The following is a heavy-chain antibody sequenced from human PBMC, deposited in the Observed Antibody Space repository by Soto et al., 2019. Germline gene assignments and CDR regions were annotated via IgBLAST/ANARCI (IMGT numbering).Heavy chain of an antibody. CDR1: GGSISSSSYY. V-gene: IGHV4-39*01. CDR3: ARRVYGGWFDP. D-gene: IGHD2-15*01. CDR2: IYYSGST. J-gene: IGHJ5*02. Sequence: QLQLQESGPGLVKPSETLSLTCTVSGGSISSSSYYWGWIRQPPGKGLEWIGSIYYSGSTYYNPSLQSRVTISVASSKNQFSLKLSSVTAADTAVYSCARRVYGGWFDPWGQGTLVTVSS.